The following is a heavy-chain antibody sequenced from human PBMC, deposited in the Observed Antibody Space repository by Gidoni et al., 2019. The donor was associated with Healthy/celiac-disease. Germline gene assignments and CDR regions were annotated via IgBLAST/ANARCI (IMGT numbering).Heavy chain of an antibody. J-gene: IGHJ6*02. V-gene: IGHV4-61*02. D-gene: IGHD6-25*01. CDR1: GASIRSVSYY. CDR3: ARGSLGRGVDAAWYYYGMDV. CDR2: IYTSGST. Sequence: QVQLQESGPGLVKPSQPLSLPCTFSGASIRSVSYYCSWIRQPAGKGLEWIGRIYTSGSTNYNPSLKSRVTISVDTSKNQFSLKLSSVTAADTAVYYWARGSLGRGVDAAWYYYGMDVWGQGTTVTVSS.